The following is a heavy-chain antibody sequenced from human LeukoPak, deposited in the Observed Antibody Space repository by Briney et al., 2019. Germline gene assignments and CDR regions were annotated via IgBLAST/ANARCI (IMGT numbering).Heavy chain of an antibody. V-gene: IGHV3-30*04. CDR2: VSYDGSNE. CDR1: GFTFFMYT. J-gene: IGHJ4*02. Sequence: KPGGSLRLSCEVSGFTFFMYTMHWVRRAPGKGLEWVSLVSYDGSNEYYVDSVTGRFTISRDNSKNTLYLQMNSLRPEDTAVYYCARSYGSASYNIDYWGQGTLVTVSS. CDR3: ARSYGSASYNIDY. D-gene: IGHD3-10*01.